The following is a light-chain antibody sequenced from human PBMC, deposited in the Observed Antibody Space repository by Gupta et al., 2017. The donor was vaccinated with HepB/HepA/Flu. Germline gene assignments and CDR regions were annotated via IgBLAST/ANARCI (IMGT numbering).Light chain of an antibody. Sequence: EIVMTQSPATLSVSPGERATLSCRASQSVSSNLAWYQQKPGQAPRLLIYGASTRATGIPARFSGSGYGTEFTLTISSRQSEDFAVYYCQQENNCPVTFGGGTXVDIK. V-gene: IGKV3-15*01. CDR2: GAS. J-gene: IGKJ4*01. CDR1: QSVSSN. CDR3: QQENNCPVT.